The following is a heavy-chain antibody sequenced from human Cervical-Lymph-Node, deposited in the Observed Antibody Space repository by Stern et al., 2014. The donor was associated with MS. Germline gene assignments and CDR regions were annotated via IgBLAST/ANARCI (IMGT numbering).Heavy chain of an antibody. J-gene: IGHJ4*02. CDR1: GFVFNDYW. CDR3: ARRYFDN. V-gene: IGHV3-7*01. CDR2: IREDGREL. Sequence: VQLVESGGGLVQPGGSLRLSCVASGFVFNDYWVQWVRQAPGQGLEWVANIREDGRELYYADSVKGRFTISRDNAKNSLYLQMHTLRSEDTGIYYCARRYFDNWGQGTLVTVSS.